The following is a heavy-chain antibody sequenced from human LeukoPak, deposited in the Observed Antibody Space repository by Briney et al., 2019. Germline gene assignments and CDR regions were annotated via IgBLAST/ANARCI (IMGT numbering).Heavy chain of an antibody. CDR3: AREGTAGTNPNWFDP. D-gene: IGHD1-1*01. Sequence: SETLSLTCTVSGGSISSYYWSWIRQPPGKGLEGIGYISYSGSTNFNPSLKSRVTISVDTSKNQFSLKLSSVTAADTAVYYCAREGTAGTNPNWFDPWGQGTLVTVSS. J-gene: IGHJ5*02. V-gene: IGHV4-59*01. CDR2: ISYSGST. CDR1: GGSISSYY.